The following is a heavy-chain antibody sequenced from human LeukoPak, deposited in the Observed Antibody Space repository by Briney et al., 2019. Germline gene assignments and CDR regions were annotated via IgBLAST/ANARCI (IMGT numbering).Heavy chain of an antibody. Sequence: GESLKISCKGSGYSFTRYWIGWVRQMPGKGLEWMGIIYPGDSDTRYGPSFQGQVTISADKSISTAYLQWSSLEASDTAMYYCARRDCSGGRCYSGYGAFDIWGQGTMVTVSS. V-gene: IGHV5-51*01. CDR1: GYSFTRYW. CDR2: IYPGDSDT. D-gene: IGHD2-15*01. J-gene: IGHJ3*02. CDR3: ARRDCSGGRCYSGYGAFDI.